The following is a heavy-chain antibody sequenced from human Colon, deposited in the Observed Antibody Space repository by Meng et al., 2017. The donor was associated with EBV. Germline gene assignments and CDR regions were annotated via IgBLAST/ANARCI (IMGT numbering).Heavy chain of an antibody. CDR3: ARRGSRSGWYAYDY. J-gene: IGHJ4*02. CDR2: LYYSGST. V-gene: IGHV4-39*02. Sequence: LQESRPRPGNPSETLSLTCTVSVGSISSDTYSWGWIRQPPGKGLEWIGSLYYSGSTYSNPSLKSRVTISVDTSKNHFSLKLSSVTAADTAVYYCARRGSRSGWYAYDYWGQGTLVTVSS. D-gene: IGHD6-19*01. CDR1: VGSISSDTYS.